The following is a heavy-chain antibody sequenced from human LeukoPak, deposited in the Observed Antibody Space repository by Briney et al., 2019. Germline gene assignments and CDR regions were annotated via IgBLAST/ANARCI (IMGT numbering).Heavy chain of an antibody. Sequence: ASVKVSCKASGYTFTGYYMHWVRQAPGQGLEWMGWINPNSGGTNYAQKFQGRVTMTRDTSISTAYMELSSLRSEDTAVYYCARRRLQGSFFDYWGQGTLVTVSS. CDR2: INPNSGGT. CDR1: GYTFTGYY. J-gene: IGHJ4*02. V-gene: IGHV1-2*02. D-gene: IGHD5-24*01. CDR3: ARRRLQGSFFDY.